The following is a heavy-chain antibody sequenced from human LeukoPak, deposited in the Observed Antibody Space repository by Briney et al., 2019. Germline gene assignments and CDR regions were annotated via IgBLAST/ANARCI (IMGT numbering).Heavy chain of an antibody. CDR3: ARHVAGYYYGMDV. CDR2: INHSGST. V-gene: IGHV4-34*01. CDR1: GGSLSGYY. J-gene: IGHJ6*02. Sequence: SETLSLTCAVYGGSLSGYYWSWIRQPPGKGLEWIGEINHSGSTNYNPSLKSRVTISVDTSKNQFSLKLSSVTAADTAVYYCARHVAGYYYGMDVWGQGTTVTVSS. D-gene: IGHD6-19*01.